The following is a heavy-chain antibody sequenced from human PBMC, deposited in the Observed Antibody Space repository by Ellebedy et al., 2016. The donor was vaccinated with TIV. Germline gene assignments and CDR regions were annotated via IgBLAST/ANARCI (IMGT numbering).Heavy chain of an antibody. J-gene: IGHJ4*02. CDR1: GFNFEYAG. V-gene: IGHV3-9*01. CDR2: INWNSGST. Sequence: SLKISCAASGFNFEYAGMHWVRQAPGKGLEWVSGINWNSGSTGYADSVQGRFTISRDTTQKSLYLQMNSLRAEDSALYYCAKELPGGVPAAFDSWGQGTLVTVSS. CDR3: AKELPGGVPAAFDS. D-gene: IGHD2-2*01.